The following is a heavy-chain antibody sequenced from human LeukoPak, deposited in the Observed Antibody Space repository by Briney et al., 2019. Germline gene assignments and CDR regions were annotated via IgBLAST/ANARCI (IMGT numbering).Heavy chain of an antibody. CDR3: ARDESCSSTSCYTTPYYYYYGMDV. J-gene: IGHJ6*02. Sequence: GGSLRLSCAASGFTFSSYWMHWVRQAPGKGLVWVSRINSDGSSTSYADSVKGRFTISRDNSKNTLYLQMNSLRAEDTAVYYCARDESCSSTSCYTTPYYYYYGMDVWGQGTTVTVSS. V-gene: IGHV3-74*01. CDR2: INSDGSST. D-gene: IGHD2-2*02. CDR1: GFTFSSYW.